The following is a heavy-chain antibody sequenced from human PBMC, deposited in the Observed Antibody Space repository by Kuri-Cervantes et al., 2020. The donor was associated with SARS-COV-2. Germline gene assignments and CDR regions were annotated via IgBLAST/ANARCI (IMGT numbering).Heavy chain of an antibody. D-gene: IGHD3-22*01. CDR3: AGAKYYYDSSGYYYVEGWFDP. J-gene: IGHJ5*02. CDR2: IYYSGST. CDR1: GCSVSSGSYY. V-gene: IGHV4-61*01. Sequence: ESLKISCTVSGCSVSSGSYYWSWIRQPPGKGLEWIGYIYYSGSTNYNPSLKSRVTISVDTSKNQFSLKLSSVTAADTAVYYCAGAKYYYDSSGYYYVEGWFDPWGQGTLVTVYS.